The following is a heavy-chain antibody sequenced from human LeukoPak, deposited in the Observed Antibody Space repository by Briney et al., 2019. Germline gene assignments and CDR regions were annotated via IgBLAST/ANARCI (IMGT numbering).Heavy chain of an antibody. CDR3: AKRYCSSTSCSFFDF. J-gene: IGHJ4*02. D-gene: IGHD2-2*01. V-gene: IGHV3-23*01. CDR2: ISGSSGST. Sequence: TGGSLSLSCAASGFTFTSYAMSWVRQAPGKGLEWVSAISGSSGSTYYADSVKGRFTISRDNSKNTLYVQMNSLRAEDTAVYYCAKRYCSSTSCSFFDFWGQGTLVTVSS. CDR1: GFTFTSYA.